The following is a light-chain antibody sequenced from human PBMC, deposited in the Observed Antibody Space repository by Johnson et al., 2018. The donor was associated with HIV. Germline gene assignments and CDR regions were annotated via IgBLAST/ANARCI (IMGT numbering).Light chain of an antibody. V-gene: IGLV1-51*01. Sequence: QSVLTQPPSVSAAPGQKVTISCSGSSSNIGNNYVSWYQQLPGTAPKLLIYDNNKRPSGIPDRFSGSKSGTSATLGITGLQTGDEADYYSGTWDSSLSAAVFGTGTKVTVL. J-gene: IGLJ1*01. CDR3: GTWDSSLSAAV. CDR1: SSNIGNNY. CDR2: DNN.